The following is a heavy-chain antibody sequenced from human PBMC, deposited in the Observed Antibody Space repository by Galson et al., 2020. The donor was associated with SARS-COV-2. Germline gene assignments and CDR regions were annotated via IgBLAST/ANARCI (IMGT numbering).Heavy chain of an antibody. V-gene: IGHV4-34*01. CDR2: INHSGST. CDR3: ARGTPGIAVAGTRTYYYYMDV. D-gene: IGHD6-19*01. Sequence: SETLSLTCAVYGGSFSGYYWSWIRQPPGKGLEWIGEINHSGSTNYNPSLKSRVTISVDTSKNQFSLKLSSVTAADTAVYYCARGTPGIAVAGTRTYYYYMDVWGKGTTVTVSS. CDR1: GGSFSGYY. J-gene: IGHJ6*03.